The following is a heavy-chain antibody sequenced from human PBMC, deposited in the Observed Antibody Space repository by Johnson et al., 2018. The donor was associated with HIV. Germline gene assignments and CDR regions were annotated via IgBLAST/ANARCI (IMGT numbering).Heavy chain of an antibody. CDR1: GFTVSSNY. CDR3: ARGYGGNYDAFDI. D-gene: IGHD4-23*01. CDR2: LYSGGNT. V-gene: IGHV3-66*01. Sequence: VQLVESGGGLVQPGGSLRLSCAASGFTVSSNYMSWVRQAPGKGLEWVSVLYSGGNTYYADSVRGRFTISRDNSKNTLYLQMNSLRAEDTAVYYCARGYGGNYDAFDIWGQGTMVTVSS. J-gene: IGHJ3*02.